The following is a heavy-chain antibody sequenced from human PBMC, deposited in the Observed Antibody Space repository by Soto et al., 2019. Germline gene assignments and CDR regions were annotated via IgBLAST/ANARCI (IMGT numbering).Heavy chain of an antibody. Sequence: SVKVSCKASGGTFNNYALSWVRQAPGQGLEWMGGIIPIFNSANYAQKFQGRVTITADDSTSTAYMELRGLRPDDTAVYYCAREVTVASYSFDFWGQGALVTVSS. CDR3: AREVTVASYSFDF. CDR1: GGTFNNYA. J-gene: IGHJ4*02. V-gene: IGHV1-69*13. CDR2: IIPIFNSA. D-gene: IGHD5-12*01.